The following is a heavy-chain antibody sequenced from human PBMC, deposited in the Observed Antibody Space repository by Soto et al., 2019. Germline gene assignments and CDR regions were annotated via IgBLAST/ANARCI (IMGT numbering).Heavy chain of an antibody. CDR1: GFTFSHYA. CDR3: ARDQGWVGSYSFGFYGMDV. Sequence: QVQLVESGGGVVQTGTSLRLSCAASGFTFSHYAMHWVRQAPGRGLEWGAVISYDGSKTDYADSVKGRFTISRDDSENALYLEMTNLRPGDTAVFYCARDQGWVGSYSFGFYGMDVWGQGTTVSVSS. D-gene: IGHD2-15*01. V-gene: IGHV3-30-3*01. CDR2: ISYDGSKT. J-gene: IGHJ6*02.